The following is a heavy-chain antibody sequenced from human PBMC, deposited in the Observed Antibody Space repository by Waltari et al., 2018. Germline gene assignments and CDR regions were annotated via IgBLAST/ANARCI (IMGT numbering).Heavy chain of an antibody. D-gene: IGHD3-10*01. CDR1: GGSFSGYS. CDR3: ARGKRYYYGSGSYPRPEPTVLYFDY. J-gene: IGHJ4*02. Sequence: QVQLQQWGAGLLKPSETLSLTCAVYGGSFSGYSWSWIRKPPGKGLEWIGEINHSGSTNYNPSPKSRVTISVDTSKNQFSLKLSSVTAADTAVYYCARGKRYYYGSGSYPRPEPTVLYFDYWGQGTLVTVSS. V-gene: IGHV4-34*01. CDR2: INHSGST.